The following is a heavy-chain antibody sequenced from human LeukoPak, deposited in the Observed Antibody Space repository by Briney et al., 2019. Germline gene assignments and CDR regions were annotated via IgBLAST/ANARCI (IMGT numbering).Heavy chain of an antibody. Sequence: ASVKVSCKASGYSFTSHYMHWVRQAPGQGLEWMGLINPSGSSTLYAQKFQGRVTMTEDTSTDTAYMELSSLRSEDTAVYYCATSPVTYCSSTSCYGYPWGQGTLVTVSS. CDR3: ATSPVTYCSSTSCYGYP. J-gene: IGHJ5*02. CDR2: INPSGSST. CDR1: GYSFTSHY. V-gene: IGHV1-46*01. D-gene: IGHD2-2*01.